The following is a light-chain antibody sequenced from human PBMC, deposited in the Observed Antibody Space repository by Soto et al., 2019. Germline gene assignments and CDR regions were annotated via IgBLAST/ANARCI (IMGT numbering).Light chain of an antibody. CDR1: QSISSW. CDR2: KAS. CDR3: QEYNRYPRS. V-gene: IGKV1-5*03. Sequence: DIQMTQSPSTLSASVGDRVTITCRASQSISSWLAWYQQKPGKAPNLLIYKASSLESGVPSRFSGSGSRTEFTLSISSPQPDDFATHYCQEYNRYPRSYGGGTKVEIK. J-gene: IGKJ4*01.